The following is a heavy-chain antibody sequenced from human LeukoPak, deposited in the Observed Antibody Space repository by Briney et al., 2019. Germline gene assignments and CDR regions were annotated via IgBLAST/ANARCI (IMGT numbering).Heavy chain of an antibody. CDR1: GYTHTELS. Sequence: ASVRVSCKVSGYTHTELSIHWVRQAPGKGLEWMGGFDPEDGETIHAQKFQGRVTMTEDISTDTGYMELRSLRSEDTTVYYCATDQRGAGLGFVYGSGSFNGLDVWGPGTTVTVSS. J-gene: IGHJ6*02. V-gene: IGHV1-24*01. CDR3: ATDQRGAGLGFVYGSGSFNGLDV. CDR2: FDPEDGET. D-gene: IGHD3-10*01.